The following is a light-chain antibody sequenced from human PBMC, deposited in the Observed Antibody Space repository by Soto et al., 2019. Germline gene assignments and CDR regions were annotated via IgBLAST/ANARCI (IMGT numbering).Light chain of an antibody. V-gene: IGLV1-44*01. Sequence: QSALTQPPSASGTPGQRVTISCSGSNSNIGSNTVNWFQHLPGTAPKLLIYINNQRPSGVPGRFSGYKSGTSASLAISGLQSEDEAEYYCAAWDDRLNGVVFGGGTKLPGL. CDR3: AAWDDRLNGVV. J-gene: IGLJ2*01. CDR2: INN. CDR1: NSNIGSNT.